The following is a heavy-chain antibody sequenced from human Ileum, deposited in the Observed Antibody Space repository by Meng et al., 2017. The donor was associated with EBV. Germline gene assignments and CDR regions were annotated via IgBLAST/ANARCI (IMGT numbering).Heavy chain of an antibody. CDR3: ARGTGSPHWFDP. D-gene: IGHD3/OR15-3a*01. J-gene: IGHJ5*02. Sequence: VELFASGGGVVQLGGSLRLCCAAFGFTFSIYAMSWVRQAPGKGLEWVSAIGGIDDNTYYADSVRGRFTISRDDSKNTLFLQMNSLRADDTAVYYCARGTGSPHWFDPWGQGTLVTVSS. CDR2: IGGIDDNT. V-gene: IGHV3-23*01. CDR1: GFTFSIYA.